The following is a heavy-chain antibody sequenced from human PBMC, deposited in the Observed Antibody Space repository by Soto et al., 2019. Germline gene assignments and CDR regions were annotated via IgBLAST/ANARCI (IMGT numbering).Heavy chain of an antibody. CDR1: GFTFSSYE. V-gene: IGHV3-48*03. CDR2: ISSSGSTI. J-gene: IGHJ5*02. Sequence: GGSMRLSCSASGFTFSSYEMNWVRQAPGKGLEWVSYISSSGSTIYYADSVKGRFTISRDNAKNSLYLQMNSLRAEDTAVYYCARDKFPVRPWGQGTLVTVSS. CDR3: ARDKFPVRP. D-gene: IGHD2-21*01.